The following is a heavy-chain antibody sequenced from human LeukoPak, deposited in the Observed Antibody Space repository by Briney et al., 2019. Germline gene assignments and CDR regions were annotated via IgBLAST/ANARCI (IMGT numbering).Heavy chain of an antibody. D-gene: IGHD3-3*01. CDR1: GGTFSSYA. CDR3: ARGGPDYDFWSGTPLNWFDP. CDR2: IIPIFGTA. J-gene: IGHJ5*02. Sequence: SVKVSCKASGGTFSSYAISWVRRAPGQGLEWMGGIIPIFGTANYAQKFQGRVTITTDESTSTAYMELSSLRSEDTAVYYCARGGPDYDFWSGTPLNWFDPWGQGTLVTVSS. V-gene: IGHV1-69*05.